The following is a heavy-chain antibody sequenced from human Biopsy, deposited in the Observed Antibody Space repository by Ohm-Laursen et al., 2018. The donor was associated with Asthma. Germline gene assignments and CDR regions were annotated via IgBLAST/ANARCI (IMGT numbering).Heavy chain of an antibody. V-gene: IGHV3-30-3*01. CDR1: GFTFSSYA. Sequence: SLRLSCAASGFTFSSYAMHWVRQAPGKGLEWVAVISYDGSNKYYADSVKGRFTISRDNSKNTLSLQMNSLRAEDTAVYYCARDLHPTNHLGELSEGFDYWGQGTLVTVSS. D-gene: IGHD3-16*02. J-gene: IGHJ4*02. CDR3: ARDLHPTNHLGELSEGFDY. CDR2: ISYDGSNK.